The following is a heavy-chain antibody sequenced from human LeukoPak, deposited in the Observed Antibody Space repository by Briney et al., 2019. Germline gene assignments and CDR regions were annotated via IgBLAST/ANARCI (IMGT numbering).Heavy chain of an antibody. J-gene: IGHJ4*02. D-gene: IGHD3-22*01. Sequence: GRSLRLSCSASGFTFSDYAMHWVRQAPGKGLEWVAVISYDGSNKYYADSVKGRFTISRDNSKNTLYLQMNSLRAEDTAVYYCARDFDSSGYYFLDYWAREPWSPSPQ. CDR2: ISYDGSNK. CDR3: ARDFDSSGYYFLDY. CDR1: GFTFSDYA. V-gene: IGHV3-30-3*01.